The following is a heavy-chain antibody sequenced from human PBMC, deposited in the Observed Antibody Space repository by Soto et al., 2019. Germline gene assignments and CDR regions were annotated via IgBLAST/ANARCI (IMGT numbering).Heavy chain of an antibody. CDR1: GYSFTSYW. V-gene: IGHV5-10-1*01. Sequence: GESLKISCKGSGYSFTSYWISWARQMPGKGLEWMGRIDPSDSYTNYSPSFQGHVTISADKSISTAYLQWSSLKASDTAMYYCARHGIVVVPAAHYYGMDVWGQGTTVTVSS. CDR3: ARHGIVVVPAAHYYGMDV. J-gene: IGHJ6*02. D-gene: IGHD2-2*01. CDR2: IDPSDSYT.